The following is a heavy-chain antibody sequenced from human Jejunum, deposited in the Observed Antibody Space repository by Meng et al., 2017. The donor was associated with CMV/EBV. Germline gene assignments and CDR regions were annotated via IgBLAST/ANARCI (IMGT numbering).Heavy chain of an antibody. CDR1: GGSMISYY. D-gene: IGHD6-19*01. CDR2: IYTSGST. Sequence: LMGSGPGLVKPSATLSLTCSVSGGSMISYYWSWIRQPAGKGLEWIGHIYTSGSTNYSPSLKSRVTMSLDTAKNQFSLKVSSVTAADTAVYYCARLSKDGWSTFDYWGQGTLVTVSS. CDR3: ARLSKDGWSTFDY. J-gene: IGHJ4*02. V-gene: IGHV4-4*07.